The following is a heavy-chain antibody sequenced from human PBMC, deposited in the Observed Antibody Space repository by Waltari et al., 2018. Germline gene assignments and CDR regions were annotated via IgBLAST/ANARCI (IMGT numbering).Heavy chain of an antibody. J-gene: IGHJ4*02. CDR2: INHSGST. CDR3: ARGRPHSYSSGWWTEDY. V-gene: IGHV4-34*01. Sequence: QVQLQQWGAGLLKPSETLSLTCAVYGGSFSGSSWSLLRQPPGKGLEWIGEINHSGSTNYNPSLKSRVTISVDTSKNQFSLKLSSVTAADTAVYYCARGRPHSYSSGWWTEDYWGQGTLVTVSS. D-gene: IGHD6-19*01. CDR1: GGSFSGSS.